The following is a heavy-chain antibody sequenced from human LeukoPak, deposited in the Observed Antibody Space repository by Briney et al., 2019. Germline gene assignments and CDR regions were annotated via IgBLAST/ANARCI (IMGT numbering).Heavy chain of an antibody. CDR3: ARDRATVTTGDVQGDY. Sequence: GASVKVSCKASGYTLTSYGISWVRQAPGQGLEWMGWISAYNGNTNYAQKLQGRVTMTTDTSTSTAYMELRSLRSDDTAVYYCARDRATVTTGDVQGDYWGQGTLVTVSS. J-gene: IGHJ4*02. V-gene: IGHV1-18*01. CDR1: GYTLTSYG. CDR2: ISAYNGNT. D-gene: IGHD4-17*01.